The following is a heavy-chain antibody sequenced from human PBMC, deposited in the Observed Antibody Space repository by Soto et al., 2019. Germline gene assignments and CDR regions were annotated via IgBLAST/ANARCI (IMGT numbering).Heavy chain of an antibody. J-gene: IGHJ6*02. V-gene: IGHV3-21*01. Sequence: EVQLVESGGGLVKPGGSLRLSCAASGFTCSSYTMNWVRRAPGKGLEWVSSISSSTTYIYYADSVTGRFTISRDNAKNSLYLQMNSLGAGDTAVYYCARETESYNWYDGLMDVWGQGTTVTVSS. D-gene: IGHD1-20*01. CDR2: ISSSTTYI. CDR3: ARETESYNWYDGLMDV. CDR1: GFTCSSYT.